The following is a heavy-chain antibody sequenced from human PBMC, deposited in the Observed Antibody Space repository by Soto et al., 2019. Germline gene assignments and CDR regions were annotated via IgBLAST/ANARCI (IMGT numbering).Heavy chain of an antibody. Sequence: QVQLQESGPGLVKPADTLSLICSVSGASVSSSSWSWVRQSPGKGLEWIGYIFYTGTTNYNRSVASRVTISADTAKNQVSLRLSSVTAADTAVYFCARDGRGVPSGADYHYMDVWGKGATVTVSS. CDR1: GASVSSSS. CDR2: IFYTGTT. CDR3: ARDGRGVPSGADYHYMDV. D-gene: IGHD3-10*01. J-gene: IGHJ6*03. V-gene: IGHV4-59*02.